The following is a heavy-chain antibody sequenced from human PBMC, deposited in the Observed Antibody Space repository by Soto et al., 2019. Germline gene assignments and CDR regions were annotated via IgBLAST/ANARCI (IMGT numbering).Heavy chain of an antibody. J-gene: IGHJ6*02. CDR1: GYTFSTYA. CDR3: ARGKGMEENYYSYGLDI. CDR2: INGGTGQT. Sequence: QVQVVQSGAEVKKPGASVKVSCKASGYTFSTYAMHWVRQAPGQSLEWMGWINGGTGQTRYSQRFQDRVTITRDTPASTANMELTSLTSEDTAVYYCARGKGMEENYYSYGLDIWGQGTTVTVSS. D-gene: IGHD1-1*01. V-gene: IGHV1-3*01.